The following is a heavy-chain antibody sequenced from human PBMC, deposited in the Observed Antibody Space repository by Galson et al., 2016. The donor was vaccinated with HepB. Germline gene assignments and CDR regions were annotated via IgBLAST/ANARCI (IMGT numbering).Heavy chain of an antibody. J-gene: IGHJ4*02. CDR3: TRELEGGYFDY. Sequence: TLSLTCNVSGDFISRDGYFWSWIRQHPGKGLEWIGDIYNSGTTYYNSSLKSRVTISVDTSKNQFSLKVSSVTAADTAVYYCTRELEGGYFDYWGQGTLVTVSS. V-gene: IGHV4-31*03. CDR2: IYNSGTT. CDR1: GDFISRDGYF. D-gene: IGHD2/OR15-2a*01.